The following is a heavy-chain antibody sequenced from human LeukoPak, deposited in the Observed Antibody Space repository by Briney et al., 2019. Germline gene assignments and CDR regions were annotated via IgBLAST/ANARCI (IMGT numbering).Heavy chain of an antibody. CDR3: ARVPISSGWSSGQSYYFDY. CDR2: INPNSGGT. J-gene: IGHJ4*02. CDR1: GYTFTGYY. Sequence: ASVKVSCKASGYTFTGYYMHWVRQAPGQGLERMGWINPNSGGTNYAQKFQGRVTMTRDTSISTAYMELSRLRSDDTAVYYCARVPISSGWSSGQSYYFDYWGQGTLVTVSS. V-gene: IGHV1-2*02. D-gene: IGHD6-19*01.